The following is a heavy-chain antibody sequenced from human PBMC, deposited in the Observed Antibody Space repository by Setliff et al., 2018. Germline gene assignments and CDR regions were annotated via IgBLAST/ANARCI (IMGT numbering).Heavy chain of an antibody. CDR3: ARVGYYDSSGYPFAFDI. D-gene: IGHD3-22*01. J-gene: IGHJ3*02. CDR1: GYSISSGYY. Sequence: SETLSLTCAVSGYSISSGYYWGWIRQPPGKGLEWIGSIYHSGSTYYNPSLKSRVTMSVDTSKNQFSLKLSSVTAADTAVYYCARVGYYDSSGYPFAFDIWGQGTMVTVSS. V-gene: IGHV4-38-2*01. CDR2: IYHSGST.